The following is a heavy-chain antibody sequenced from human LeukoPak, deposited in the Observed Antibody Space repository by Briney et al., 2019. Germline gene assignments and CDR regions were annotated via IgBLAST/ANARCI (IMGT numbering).Heavy chain of an antibody. CDR2: ISAYNGNT. CDR3: ARAGPSLRYFDWLSQTYYMDV. D-gene: IGHD3-9*01. CDR1: GYTFTSYG. Sequence: ASVKVSCKASGYTFTSYGISWVRQAPGQGLEWMGWISAYNGNTNYAQKLQGRVTMTTDTSTSTAYMELRSLRSDDTAVYYCARAGPSLRYFDWLSQTYYMDVWGKGTTVTVSS. J-gene: IGHJ6*03. V-gene: IGHV1-18*01.